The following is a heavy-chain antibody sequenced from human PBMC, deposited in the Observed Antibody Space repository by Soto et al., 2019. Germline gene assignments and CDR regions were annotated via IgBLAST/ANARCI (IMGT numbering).Heavy chain of an antibody. D-gene: IGHD3-3*01. CDR1: GFSLSTSGVG. J-gene: IGHJ2*01. CDR3: AHPKLPYYDFWSGYSWYFDL. CDR2: IYWNDDK. V-gene: IGHV2-5*01. Sequence: PTLVNPTQTLTLTCTFSGFSLSTSGVGVGWIRQPPGKALEWLALIYWNDDKRYSPSLKSMLTITKDTSKNQVVLTMTNMDPVDTATYYCAHPKLPYYDFWSGYSWYFDLWGRGTLVTVSS.